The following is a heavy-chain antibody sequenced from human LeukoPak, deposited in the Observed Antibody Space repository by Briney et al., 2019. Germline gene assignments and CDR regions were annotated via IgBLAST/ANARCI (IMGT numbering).Heavy chain of an antibody. CDR2: ISSSSSNI. CDR1: GFTFSTEP. J-gene: IGHJ4*02. Sequence: GGSLRLSCAASGFTFSTEPMNWVRQTPGRGLEWLSFISSSSSNIIYADSVKGRFTISRDNAMSSLYLQMNDLRAEDTALYYCVRDWPVGWGQGTQVTVSS. CDR3: VRDWPVG. V-gene: IGHV3-48*04.